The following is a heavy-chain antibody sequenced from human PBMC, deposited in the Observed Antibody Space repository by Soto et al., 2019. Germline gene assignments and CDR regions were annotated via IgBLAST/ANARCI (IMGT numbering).Heavy chain of an antibody. J-gene: IGHJ6*02. D-gene: IGHD3-3*01. CDR1: GGSISSGGYY. CDR2: IYYSGST. V-gene: IGHV4-31*03. Sequence: SETLSLTCTVSGGSISSGGYYWSWIRQHPGKGLEWIGSIYYSGSTYYNPSLKSRVTISVDTSKNQFSLKLSSVTAADTAVYYCGRDRFNRVVIMSRDYYYGMDVWGQGTTVTVSS. CDR3: GRDRFNRVVIMSRDYYYGMDV.